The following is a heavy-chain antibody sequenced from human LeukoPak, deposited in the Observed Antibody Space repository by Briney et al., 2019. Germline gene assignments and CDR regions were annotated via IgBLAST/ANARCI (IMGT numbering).Heavy chain of an antibody. CDR3: ARDRAARHKAYYYYYYMDV. V-gene: IGHV3-48*02. CDR2: ISSSSSTI. D-gene: IGHD6-6*01. J-gene: IGHJ6*03. CDR1: GFTFSSYS. Sequence: QPGGSLGLSCAASGFTFSSYSMNWVRQAPGKGLEWVSYISSSSSTIYYADFVKGRFTISRDNAKNSLYLQMNSLRDEDTAVYYCARDRAARHKAYYYYYYMDVWGKGTTVTVSS.